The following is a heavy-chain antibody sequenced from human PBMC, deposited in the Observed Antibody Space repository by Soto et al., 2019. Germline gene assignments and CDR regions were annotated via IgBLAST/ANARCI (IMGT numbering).Heavy chain of an antibody. CDR3: ARDRTPAAISNWFDP. CDR1: GFTFSSYA. V-gene: IGHV3-30-3*01. D-gene: IGHD2-2*02. Sequence: SLRLSCAASGFTFSSYAMHWVRQAPGKGLEWVAVISYDGSNKYYADSVKGRFTISRDNSKNTLYLQMNSLRAEDTAVYYCARDRTPAAISNWFDPWGQGTLVTVSS. CDR2: ISYDGSNK. J-gene: IGHJ5*02.